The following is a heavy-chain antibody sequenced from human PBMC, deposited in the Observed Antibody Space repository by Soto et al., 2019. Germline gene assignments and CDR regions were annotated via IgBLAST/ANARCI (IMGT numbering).Heavy chain of an antibody. D-gene: IGHD3-22*01. CDR1: GFTFDDHG. Sequence: EVQVAESGGGVVRPGGSLRLSCAASGFTFDDHGMSWVRQAPGKGLEWVSGINWNGGSTGYADSVKGRFTISRDNAKNSLYLQMNSLRAEDTALYYCARLSGGFYYGEFDYWGQGTLVTVSS. J-gene: IGHJ4*02. V-gene: IGHV3-20*04. CDR2: INWNGGST. CDR3: ARLSGGFYYGEFDY.